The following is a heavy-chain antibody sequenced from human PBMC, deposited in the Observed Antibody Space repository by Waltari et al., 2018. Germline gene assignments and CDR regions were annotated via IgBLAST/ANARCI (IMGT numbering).Heavy chain of an antibody. Sequence: EVQLVQSGAEVKKPGATVKISCKVSGYTFTDYYMHWVQQAPRKGLEWMGLVDPEDGETIYAEKFQGRVTITADTSTDTAYMELSSLRSEDTAVYYCATDYGLTDGGNSRDWFDPWGQGTLVTVSS. CDR3: ATDYGLTDGGNSRDWFDP. CDR2: VDPEDGET. J-gene: IGHJ5*02. V-gene: IGHV1-69-2*01. D-gene: IGHD2-21*02. CDR1: GYTFTDYY.